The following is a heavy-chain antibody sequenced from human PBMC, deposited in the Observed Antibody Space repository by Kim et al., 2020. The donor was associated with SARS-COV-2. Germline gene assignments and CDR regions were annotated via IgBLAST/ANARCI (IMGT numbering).Heavy chain of an antibody. J-gene: IGHJ4*02. Sequence: TYAQTFQGRATITRDTSTSTVYMELSSLRSDDTAVYYCARGYSASYRIDYWGRGTLVTVSS. V-gene: IGHV1-46*01. CDR3: ARGYSASYRIDY. D-gene: IGHD6-13*01.